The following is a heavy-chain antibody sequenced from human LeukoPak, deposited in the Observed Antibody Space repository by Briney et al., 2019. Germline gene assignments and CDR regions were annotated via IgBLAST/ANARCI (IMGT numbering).Heavy chain of an antibody. CDR3: ARGDLSMIVEGPYWFDP. Sequence: GASVKVSCKASGYTFTSYYMHWVRQAPGQGLEGMGWINPKSGGTNYTQKFQGRVTMTRDTSISTAYMELRRLRSDDTAIYYCARGDLSMIVEGPYWFDPWGQGTLVTVSS. CDR1: GYTFTSYY. CDR2: INPKSGGT. J-gene: IGHJ5*02. D-gene: IGHD3-22*01. V-gene: IGHV1-2*02.